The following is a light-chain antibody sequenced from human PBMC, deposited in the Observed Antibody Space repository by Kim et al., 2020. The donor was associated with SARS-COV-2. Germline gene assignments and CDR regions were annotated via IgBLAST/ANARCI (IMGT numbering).Light chain of an antibody. CDR1: GANIGRKS. Sequence: GQRGTISCSGGGANIGRKSVNWYRQLPGTATKLLIYSNNQRPSGVPDRFSCSKSGTSASLAISGLQSEDEAEYYCAAWDDSLNGLVFGGGTQLTVL. CDR3: AAWDDSLNGLV. J-gene: IGLJ2*01. V-gene: IGLV1-44*01. CDR2: SNN.